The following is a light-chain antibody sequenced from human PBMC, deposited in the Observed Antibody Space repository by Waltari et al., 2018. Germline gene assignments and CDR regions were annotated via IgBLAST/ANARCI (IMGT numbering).Light chain of an antibody. V-gene: IGLV4-69*01. J-gene: IGLJ2*01. Sequence: QLVLTQSPSASASLGASVMPTCTLSSGHSNYAIAWHQQQPEKGPRYLMRINRDGSHAKGDGIPDRFSGSKSGAERYLTISSLQSEDEADYYCQTWGPGIRVFGGGTHLTVL. CDR1: SGHSNYA. CDR3: QTWGPGIRV. CDR2: INRDGSH.